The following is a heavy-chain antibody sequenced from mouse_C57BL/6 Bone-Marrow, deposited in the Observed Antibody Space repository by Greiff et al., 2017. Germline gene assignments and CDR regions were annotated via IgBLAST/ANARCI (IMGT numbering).Heavy chain of an antibody. CDR3: AREDYRNFDV. D-gene: IGHD2-13*01. CDR2: IDPSDSYT. Sequence: QVQLQQPGAELVMPGASVKLSCKASGYTFTSYWMHWVKQRPGQGLEWIGEIDPSDSYTNYNQKFKGKSTLTVDKSSSTAYMLLSSLTSEDSAVYYCAREDYRNFDVWGTGTTVTVSS. CDR1: GYTFTSYW. J-gene: IGHJ1*03. V-gene: IGHV1-69*01.